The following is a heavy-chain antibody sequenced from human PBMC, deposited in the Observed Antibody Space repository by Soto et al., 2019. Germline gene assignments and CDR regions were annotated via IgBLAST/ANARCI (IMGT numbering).Heavy chain of an antibody. D-gene: IGHD6-13*01. V-gene: IGHV5-51*01. CDR2: IYPGDSDT. CDR3: ARGPLRPTPYSSSWYGDY. CDR1: GYSFTSYW. Sequence: LGESLKISCKGSGYSFTSYWIGWVRQMSGKGLEWMGIIYPGDSDTRYSPSFQGQVTISADKSISTAYLQWSSLKASDTAMYYCARGPLRPTPYSSSWYGDYWGQGALVTVSS. J-gene: IGHJ4*02.